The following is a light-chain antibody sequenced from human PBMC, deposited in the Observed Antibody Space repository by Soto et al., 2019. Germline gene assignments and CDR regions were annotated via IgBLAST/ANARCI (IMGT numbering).Light chain of an antibody. CDR3: QSYDGSLCGFYV. J-gene: IGLJ1*01. CDR1: TSNIGASYD. V-gene: IGLV1-40*01. Sequence: QSVLTQPPSVSGAPGQRVTISCSGSTSNIGASYDVHWYQQLPGTAPKLLISGNNNRPSGVPDRFSGSKSGTSASLAITGLQAEDEADYYCQSYDGSLCGFYVFGTGTKLTVL. CDR2: GNN.